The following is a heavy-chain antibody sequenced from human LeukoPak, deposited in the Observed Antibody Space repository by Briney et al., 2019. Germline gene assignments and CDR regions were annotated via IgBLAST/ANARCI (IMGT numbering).Heavy chain of an antibody. D-gene: IGHD3-3*01. J-gene: IGHJ4*02. V-gene: IGHV1-18*01. CDR1: GYTFTSYA. Sequence: GASVKVSCKASGYTFTSYAISWVRQAPGQGLEWMGWFSTYNGHTNCAQKLQGRVTMTTDTSTSTAYMELRSLRSDDTAVYYCAREDNLMDFWSGYSDYWGQGTLVTVSS. CDR3: AREDNLMDFWSGYSDY. CDR2: FSTYNGHT.